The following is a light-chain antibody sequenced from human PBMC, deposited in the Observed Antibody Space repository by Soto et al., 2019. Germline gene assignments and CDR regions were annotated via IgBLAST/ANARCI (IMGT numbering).Light chain of an antibody. V-gene: IGKV1-5*03. CDR1: QTISSW. CDR2: KAS. Sequence: DIRITQSPATLSCSVGDRVGITCRSSQTISSWLAWYQQKPVKAPKLLIYKASTLKSGVPSRFSGSGSGTEFTLTISSLQPDDFATYYCQHYNSYSEAFGQGPNVDTK. J-gene: IGKJ1*01. CDR3: QHYNSYSEA.